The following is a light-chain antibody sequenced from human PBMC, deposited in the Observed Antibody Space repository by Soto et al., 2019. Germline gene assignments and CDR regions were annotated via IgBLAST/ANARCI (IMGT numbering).Light chain of an antibody. Sequence: DIQMTQSPSSLSASVGNRVTITCQASQDIATYLNWYQQKPGKAPNLLIYDASHLETGVPSRFSGGGSGTHFTFTISNLQPEDIATYYCQQYDNLPPTWTFGQGTKVEIE. CDR1: QDIATY. J-gene: IGKJ1*01. V-gene: IGKV1-33*01. CDR3: QQYDNLPPTWT. CDR2: DAS.